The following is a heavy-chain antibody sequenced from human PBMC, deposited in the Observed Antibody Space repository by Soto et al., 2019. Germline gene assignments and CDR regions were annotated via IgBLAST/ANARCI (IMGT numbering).Heavy chain of an antibody. D-gene: IGHD6-6*01. CDR3: SRFAARPPFEY. V-gene: IGHV4-39*02. CDR2: IYYSGTT. J-gene: IGHJ4*02. Sequence: ETLSLTCIVSVSSINIMYYWGWIRQPPGKAPECIVLIYYSGTTYYNPSLNSRVTISVASSSNHVSLKMTSVTAADTAVYYCSRFAARPPFEYWGQGLVVTVSS. CDR1: VSSINIMYY.